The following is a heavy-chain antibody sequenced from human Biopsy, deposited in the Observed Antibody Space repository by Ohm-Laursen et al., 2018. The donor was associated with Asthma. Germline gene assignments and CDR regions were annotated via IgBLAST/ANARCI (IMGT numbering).Heavy chain of an antibody. D-gene: IGHD1-1*01. CDR1: GFSFSNFA. CDR3: VRDGTDDAFDI. Sequence: SLRLSCTASGFSFSNFAIHWVRQAPDKGLEWVGVISKDASTQDYADSVKGRFTMARDNSKNTLDLQMNSLREGDTAVYYCVRDGTDDAFDIWGQGTVVSVSS. J-gene: IGHJ3*02. CDR2: ISKDASTQ. V-gene: IGHV3-30*01.